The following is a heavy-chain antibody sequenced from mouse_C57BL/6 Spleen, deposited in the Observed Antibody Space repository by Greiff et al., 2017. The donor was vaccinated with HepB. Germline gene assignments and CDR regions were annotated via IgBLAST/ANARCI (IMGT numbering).Heavy chain of an antibody. D-gene: IGHD2-5*01. Sequence: VQLQQPGAELVKPGASWKCSCKASANPLPSSWSPGGRQRPGQGLGGIGRIHPNSGSTNYNENFKSKATLTVDKSSSTAYMQLSSLTSEDSAVYYCARGAYYSNHEGFAYWGQGTLVTVSA. V-gene: IGHV1-64*01. CDR2: IHPNSGST. CDR1: ANPLPSSW. CDR3: ARGAYYSNHEGFAY. J-gene: IGHJ3*01.